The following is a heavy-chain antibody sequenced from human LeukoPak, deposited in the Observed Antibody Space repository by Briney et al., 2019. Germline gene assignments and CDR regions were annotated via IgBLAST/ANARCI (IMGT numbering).Heavy chain of an antibody. CDR1: GFTFTSSA. CDR3: AANASYDSSPFDY. J-gene: IGHJ4*02. CDR2: IVVGSGNT. V-gene: IGHV1-58*02. D-gene: IGHD3-22*01. Sequence: SVKVSCKASGFTFTSSAMQWVRQARGQRLEWIGWIVVGSGNTNYAQKFQERVTITRDMSTITAYMELSSLRSEDTAVYYCAANASYDSSPFDYWGQGTLVTVSS.